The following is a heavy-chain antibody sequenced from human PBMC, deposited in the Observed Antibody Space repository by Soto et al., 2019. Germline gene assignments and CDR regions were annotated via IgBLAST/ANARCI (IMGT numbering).Heavy chain of an antibody. Sequence: SETLSLTCTFSGGSVRSGSYYLSWIRQPPGKGLEWIGEINHSGSTNYNPSLKSRVTISVDTSKNQFSLKLSSVTAADTAVYYCARNTDYGDYSPGRSIDYWGQGTLVTVSS. CDR2: INHSGST. V-gene: IGHV4-39*07. CDR3: ARNTDYGDYSPGRSIDY. D-gene: IGHD4-17*01. J-gene: IGHJ4*02. CDR1: GGSVRSGSYY.